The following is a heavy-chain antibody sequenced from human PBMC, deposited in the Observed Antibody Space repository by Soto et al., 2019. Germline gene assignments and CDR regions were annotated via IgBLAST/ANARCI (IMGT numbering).Heavy chain of an antibody. CDR2: ISGGGDTT. J-gene: IGHJ4*02. CDR3: AKSLGGSVSLTPRVDF. V-gene: IGHV3-23*01. Sequence: EVQLLESGGGLVQPGGSLRLSCAASGFTFNNYAMTWVRQAPGKGLEWVSAISGGGDTTSYADSVKGRFTVSRDAYKNTLYLQMSSLRAEETALYYCAKSLGGSVSLTPRVDFWGQGNLVTVSS. D-gene: IGHD3-10*01. CDR1: GFTFNNYA.